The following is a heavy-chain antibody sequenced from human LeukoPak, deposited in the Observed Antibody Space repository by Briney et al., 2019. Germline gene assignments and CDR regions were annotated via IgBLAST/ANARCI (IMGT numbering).Heavy chain of an antibody. CDR3: AGGLRLEYLYDY. Sequence: SETLSLTCTVSGYSISSGYYWGWIRQPPGKGLEWIGSIYHSGSTYYNPSLKSRVTISADTSKNQFSLKLSSVTAADTAVYYCAGGLRLEYLYDYWGQGTLVTVA. CDR1: GYSISSGYY. V-gene: IGHV4-38-2*02. J-gene: IGHJ4*02. D-gene: IGHD5-12*01. CDR2: IYHSGST.